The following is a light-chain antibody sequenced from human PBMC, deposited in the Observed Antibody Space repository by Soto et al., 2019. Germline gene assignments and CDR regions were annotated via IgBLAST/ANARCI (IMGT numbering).Light chain of an antibody. CDR3: CSFAGGLFV. CDR2: DVT. Sequence: LTQPRSVSGSPGQAVTVSVTGSNSNIGSHNYVSWYQQHPGKAPKLLLHDVTERPSGVPGRFSGSKSGNTASLTISGLQAEDEADYFCCSFAGGLFVFGSGTQLTVL. V-gene: IGLV2-11*01. J-gene: IGLJ1*01. CDR1: NSNIGSHNY.